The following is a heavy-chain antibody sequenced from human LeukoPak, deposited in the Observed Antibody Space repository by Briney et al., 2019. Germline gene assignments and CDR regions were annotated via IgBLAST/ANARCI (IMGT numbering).Heavy chain of an antibody. Sequence: GGSLRLSCAASGFTFSSYSMNWVRQAPGKGLEWVSSISSSSSYIYYADSVKGRFTISRDNAKNSLYLQMNSLRAEDTAVYYCARTPALGSGRLYYFDYWGQGTLVTVSS. J-gene: IGHJ4*02. CDR3: ARTPALGSGRLYYFDY. CDR2: ISSSSSYI. CDR1: GFTFSSYS. V-gene: IGHV3-21*01. D-gene: IGHD3-10*01.